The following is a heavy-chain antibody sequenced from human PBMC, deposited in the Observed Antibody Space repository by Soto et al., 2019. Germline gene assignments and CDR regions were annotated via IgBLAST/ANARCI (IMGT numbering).Heavy chain of an antibody. Sequence: HPGGSLRLCCASAGFDFYTAWMVWVRQSPGKGLEWVANIDQDGNEKYYVDSVKGRFTISRDNARNLLYLQMNSLRAEDTGVYYCSRRLEVWGHGTTVPVSS. CDR3: SRRLEV. CDR2: IDQDGNEK. J-gene: IGHJ6*02. V-gene: IGHV3-7*05. CDR1: GFDFYTAW.